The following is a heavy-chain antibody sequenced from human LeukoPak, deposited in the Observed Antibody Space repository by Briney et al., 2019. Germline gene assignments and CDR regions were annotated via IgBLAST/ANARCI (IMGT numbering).Heavy chain of an antibody. V-gene: IGHV1-2*02. CDR1: GYTFTGYY. D-gene: IGHD4-17*01. J-gene: IGHJ5*02. Sequence: ASVKVSCKASGYTFTGYYMHWVRQAPGQGLEWMGWINPNSGGTNYAQKFQGRVTMTRDTSISTAYMELSTLRSDDTAVYYCARGKTPRWTYGDYAGPYNWFDPWGQGTLVTVSS. CDR2: INPNSGGT. CDR3: ARGKTPRWTYGDYAGPYNWFDP.